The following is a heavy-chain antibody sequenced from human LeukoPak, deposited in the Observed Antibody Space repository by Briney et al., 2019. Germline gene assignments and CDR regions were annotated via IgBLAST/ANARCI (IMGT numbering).Heavy chain of an antibody. J-gene: IGHJ4*02. Sequence: PGGSLRPSCAASRFTLSNDWMSWVRQAPGKGLEWVANIKQDGSETYYVDSVKGRFTISRDNAKNSLSLQMNSLRAEDTAVYYCARQRGSGCLDYWGQGTLVTVSS. CDR1: RFTLSNDW. V-gene: IGHV3-7*01. CDR3: ARQRGSGCLDY. CDR2: IKQDGSET. D-gene: IGHD6-19*01.